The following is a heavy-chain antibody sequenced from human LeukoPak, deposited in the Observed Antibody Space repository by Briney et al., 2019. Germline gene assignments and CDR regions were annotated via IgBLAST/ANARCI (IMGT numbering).Heavy chain of an antibody. CDR2: ISASADKT. J-gene: IGHJ4*02. CDR1: GFTFSDFT. CDR3: ARDFYDSSGYYYDY. D-gene: IGHD3-22*01. Sequence: PGGSLRLPCAASGFTFSDFTMSWVRQAPGKGLEWVSAISASADKTYYADSVKGRFTISRDNSKGTLYLQMNSLRAEDTALYYCARDFYDSSGYYYDYWGQGTLVTVSS. V-gene: IGHV3-23*01.